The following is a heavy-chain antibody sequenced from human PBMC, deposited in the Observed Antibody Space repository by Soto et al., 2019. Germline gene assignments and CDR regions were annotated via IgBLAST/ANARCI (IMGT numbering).Heavy chain of an antibody. D-gene: IGHD4-17*01. CDR1: GYTFTTYP. CDR3: AKVPLRPYYFDY. Sequence: ASVKVSCKASGYTFTTYPMHWVRQVPGQRLQWMGWINAGNGNTKYSQTFQGRVTITRDTSASTAYMELNSLRAEDTAVYYCAKVPLRPYYFDYWGQGTLVTVSS. V-gene: IGHV1-3*01. J-gene: IGHJ4*02. CDR2: INAGNGNT.